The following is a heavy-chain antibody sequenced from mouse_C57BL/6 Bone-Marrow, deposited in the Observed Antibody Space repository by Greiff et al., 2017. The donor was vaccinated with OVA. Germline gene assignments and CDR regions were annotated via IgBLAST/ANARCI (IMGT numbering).Heavy chain of an antibody. CDR3: ARRYYYGSPSYWYFDV. V-gene: IGHV1-64*01. Sequence: VQLQQSGAELVKPGASVKLSCKASGYTFTSYWMHWVKQRPGQGLEWIGMIHPNSGSTNYNEKFKSKATLTVDKSSSTAYMQLSSLTSEDSAVYYCARRYYYGSPSYWYFDVWGTGTTVTVSS. J-gene: IGHJ1*03. CDR2: IHPNSGST. CDR1: GYTFTSYW. D-gene: IGHD1-1*01.